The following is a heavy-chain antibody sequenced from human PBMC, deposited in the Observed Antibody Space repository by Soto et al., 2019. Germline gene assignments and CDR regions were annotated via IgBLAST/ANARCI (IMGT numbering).Heavy chain of an antibody. V-gene: IGHV1-18*01. CDR3: ARDLDDRWGGARYYYGMDV. D-gene: IGHD3-10*01. CDR2: ISAYNGNT. Sequence: QVQLMQSGAEVKKPGASVKVSCKASGYTFTSYGISWVRQAPGQGLEWMGWISAYNGNTNYAQKLQGRVTMTTDTSTSTAHMELRSLRSDDTAVYYCARDLDDRWGGARYYYGMDVWGQGTTVTVSS. J-gene: IGHJ6*02. CDR1: GYTFTSYG.